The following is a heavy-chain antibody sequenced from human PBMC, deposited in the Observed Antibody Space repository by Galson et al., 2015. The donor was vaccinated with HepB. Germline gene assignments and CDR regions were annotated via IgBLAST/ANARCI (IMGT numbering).Heavy chain of an antibody. CDR2: INVGNGNT. J-gene: IGHJ4*02. V-gene: IGHV1-3*01. D-gene: IGHD6-13*01. CDR3: ARSGRFGIAAADHGLY. Sequence: TMYAMHWVRQAPGQRPEWMGWINVGNGNTKYSQKFQGRVTITRDTSASTAYMELGSLKSEDTAVYYCARSGRFGIAAADHGLYWGQGTLVTVSS. CDR1: TMYA.